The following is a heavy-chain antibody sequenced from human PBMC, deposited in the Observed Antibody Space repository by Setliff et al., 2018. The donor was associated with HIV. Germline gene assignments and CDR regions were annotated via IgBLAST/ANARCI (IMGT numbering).Heavy chain of an antibody. CDR1: GGSINSSTYY. Sequence: PSETLSLTCTVSGGSINSSTYYWGWIRQPPGKGLEWIGSVYYSGITYYSSSLKSRVTVSVDTSKNQFSLMLSSVTAADTAVYYCARLGDYDSSGYSWFDYWGQGTLVTVSS. J-gene: IGHJ4*02. V-gene: IGHV4-39*07. D-gene: IGHD3-22*01. CDR2: VYYSGIT. CDR3: ARLGDYDSSGYSWFDY.